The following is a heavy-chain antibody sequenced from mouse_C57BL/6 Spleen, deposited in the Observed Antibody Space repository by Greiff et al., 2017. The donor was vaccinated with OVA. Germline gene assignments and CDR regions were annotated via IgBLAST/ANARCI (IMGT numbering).Heavy chain of an antibody. D-gene: IGHD2-5*01. CDR2: IDPSDSYT. CDR1: GYTFTSYW. V-gene: IGHV1-69*01. Sequence: VQLQQPGAELVMPGASVKLSCKASGYTFTSYWMHWVKQRPGQGLAWIGEIDPSDSYTNYNQQFKGKSTLTVDKSSSTAYMQLSSLTSEDSAVYYCARRGAYSNYGAMDYWGQGTSVTVSS. J-gene: IGHJ4*01. CDR3: ARRGAYSNYGAMDY.